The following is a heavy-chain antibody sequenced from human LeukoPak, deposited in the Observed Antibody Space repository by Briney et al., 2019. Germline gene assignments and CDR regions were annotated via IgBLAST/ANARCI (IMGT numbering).Heavy chain of an antibody. CDR3: ARADSGYDPTDY. J-gene: IGHJ4*02. Sequence: GRSLRLSCAASGFTFSSYGMHWVRQAPGKGLEWVAVISYDGSNKYYADSVKGRFTISRDNSKNTLNLQMNSLRAEDTAVYYCARADSGYDPTDYWGQGTLVTVSS. V-gene: IGHV3-30*03. CDR1: GFTFSSYG. CDR2: ISYDGSNK. D-gene: IGHD5-12*01.